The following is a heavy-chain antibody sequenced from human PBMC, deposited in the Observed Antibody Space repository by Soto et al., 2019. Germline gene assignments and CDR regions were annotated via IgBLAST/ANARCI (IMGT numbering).Heavy chain of an antibody. CDR1: GYTFTSYG. V-gene: IGHV1-18*01. D-gene: IGHD6-19*01. CDR3: ARDIAVAGIERPSGLYS. Sequence: QVQLVQSGAEVKKPGASVKVSCKASGYTFTSYGISWVRQAPGQGLEWMGWISAYNGNTNYAQKLQGRVTMTTDTSTSTAYMDLRSLRSDDTAVYYCARDIAVAGIERPSGLYSWGQGTLVTVSS. CDR2: ISAYNGNT. J-gene: IGHJ4*02.